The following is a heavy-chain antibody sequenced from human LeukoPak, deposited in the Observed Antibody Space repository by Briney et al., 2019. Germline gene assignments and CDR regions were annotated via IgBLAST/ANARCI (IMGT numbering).Heavy chain of an antibody. CDR3: ARDGRHCSSTSCSYYYYYGMDV. D-gene: IGHD2-2*01. J-gene: IGHJ6*02. CDR1: GGSFSSGGYY. Sequence: PSQTLSLTCTVSGGSFSSGGYYWSWIRQHPGKGLEWIGYIYYSGSTYYNPSLKSRVTISVDTSKNQFSLKLSSVTAADTAVYYCARDGRHCSSTSCSYYYYYGMDVWGQGTTVTVSS. CDR2: IYYSGST. V-gene: IGHV4-31*03.